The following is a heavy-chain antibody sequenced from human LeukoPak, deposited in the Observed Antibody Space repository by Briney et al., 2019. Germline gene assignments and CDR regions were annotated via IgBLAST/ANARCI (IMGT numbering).Heavy chain of an antibody. V-gene: IGHV4-31*03. CDR2: IDYSGST. J-gene: IGHJ5*02. D-gene: IGHD3-10*01. CDR1: GVSISSGGYY. Sequence: SETLSLTCTVSGVSISSGGYYWSWIRQHPGKGLEWIGYIDYSGSTYYHPSLKSRVTISVDTSNNQFSLKLSSVTAADTAVSYCARLFSGWPDKSYWFGPWGQGPLVTVSS. CDR3: ARLFSGWPDKSYWFGP.